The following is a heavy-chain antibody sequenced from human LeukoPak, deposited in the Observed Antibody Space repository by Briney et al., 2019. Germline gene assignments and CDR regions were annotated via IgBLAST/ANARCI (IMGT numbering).Heavy chain of an antibody. J-gene: IGHJ4*02. CDR1: GGTFSSYA. CDR3: ASGEQQLVHFDY. D-gene: IGHD6-13*01. Sequence: SVKVSCKASGGTFSSYAISWVRQAPGQGLEWMGGIIPIFGTANYAQKFQGRVTITTDESTSTAYMELSSLRSEDTAVYYCASGEQQLVHFDYWGQGTLVTVSS. V-gene: IGHV1-69*05. CDR2: IIPIFGTA.